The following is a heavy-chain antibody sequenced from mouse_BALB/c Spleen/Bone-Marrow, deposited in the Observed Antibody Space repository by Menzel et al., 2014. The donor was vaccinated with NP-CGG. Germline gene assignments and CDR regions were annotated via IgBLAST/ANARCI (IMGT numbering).Heavy chain of an antibody. CDR1: GFTFXDYG. CDR3: ARFITTVVVDAMDY. D-gene: IGHD1-1*01. J-gene: IGHJ4*01. CDR2: ISNLAYSI. Sequence: EVQLVESGGGLVQPGGSRKLSCAASGFTFXDYGMAWVRQAPGKGPEWVAFISNLAYSIYYADTVTGRFTISRENAKNTLYLEMSSLRSEDTAMYYCARFITTVVVDAMDYWGQGTSVTVSS. V-gene: IGHV5-15*02.